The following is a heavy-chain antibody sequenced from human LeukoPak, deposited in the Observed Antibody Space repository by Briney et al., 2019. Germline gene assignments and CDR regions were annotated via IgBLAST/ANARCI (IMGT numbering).Heavy chain of an antibody. CDR3: ARRAAAGTPDY. CDR1: GFTFSDYY. J-gene: IGHJ4*02. V-gene: IGHV3-11*04. Sequence: GGSLRLSCAASGFTFSDYYMSWIRQAPGKGLEWVSYISSSGSTIYYADSVKGRFTISRDNAKNSLYLQMSSLRAEDTAVYYCARRAAAGTPDYWGQGTLVTVSS. D-gene: IGHD6-13*01. CDR2: ISSSGSTI.